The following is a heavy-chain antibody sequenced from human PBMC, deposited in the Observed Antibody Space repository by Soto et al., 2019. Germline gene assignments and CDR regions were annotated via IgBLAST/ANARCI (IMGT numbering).Heavy chain of an antibody. CDR1: GGSISSSSYY. J-gene: IGHJ3*02. CDR3: ARRQRTHAFDI. Sequence: SETLSLTCTVSGGSISSSSYYWGWIRQPPGKGLEWIGSIYYSGSTYYNPSLKSRVTISVDTSKNQFSLKLSSVTAADTAVYYCARRQRTHAFDIWGQGTMVTVSS. CDR2: IYYSGST. V-gene: IGHV4-39*01. D-gene: IGHD2-15*01.